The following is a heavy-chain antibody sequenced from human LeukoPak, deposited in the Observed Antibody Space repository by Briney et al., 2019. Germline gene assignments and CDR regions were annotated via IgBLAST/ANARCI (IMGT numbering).Heavy chain of an antibody. D-gene: IGHD2-21*01. CDR3: ARRAVDDAFDI. CDR1: GYTFTSYY. Sequence: ASVKVSCKASGYTFTSYYMHWVRQAPGQGLEWMGIINPSGGSTSYAQKFQGRVTKTRGMSTSTVYMELSSLRSEDTAVYYCARRAVDDAFDIWGQGTMVTVSS. J-gene: IGHJ3*02. V-gene: IGHV1-46*01. CDR2: INPSGGST.